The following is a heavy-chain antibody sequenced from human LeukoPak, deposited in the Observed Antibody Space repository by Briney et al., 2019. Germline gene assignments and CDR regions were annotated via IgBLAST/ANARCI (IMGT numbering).Heavy chain of an antibody. CDR2: ISYDGRNK. CDR3: AKQAAMVVFDY. Sequence: PGRSLRLSCAASGLTFSSYGMPWVRQAPGKGLEWVAVISYDGRNKYYVDSVKGRFTISRDNSKNTLYLQMNSLRAEDTAVYYCAKQAAMVVFDYWGQGTLVTVSS. CDR1: GLTFSSYG. D-gene: IGHD5-18*01. V-gene: IGHV3-30*18. J-gene: IGHJ4*02.